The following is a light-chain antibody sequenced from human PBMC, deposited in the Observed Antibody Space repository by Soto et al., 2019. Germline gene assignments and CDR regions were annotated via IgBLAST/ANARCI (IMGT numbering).Light chain of an antibody. V-gene: IGKV1-5*01. J-gene: IGKJ2*01. Sequence: DIQMTQSPSTLSASVGDRVTITCRASQSISSWLAWYQQKPGKAPKLLIYDASSLESGVPSRFSGSGSGTEFTLTISSLQPDDFATYYCKQYNSYYTFGQGTKREIK. CDR1: QSISSW. CDR2: DAS. CDR3: KQYNSYYT.